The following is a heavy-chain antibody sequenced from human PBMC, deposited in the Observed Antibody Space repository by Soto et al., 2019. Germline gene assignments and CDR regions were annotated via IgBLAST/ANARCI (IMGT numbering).Heavy chain of an antibody. CDR1: GGTFSSYT. CDR3: LNIPHY. Sequence: QVQLVQSGAEVKKPGSSVKVSCKASGGTFSSYTISWVRQAPGQGLEWMGRIIPILGIASYAQKFQGRVTITADKATGPAYMELSSLRSEDTAVYYCLNIPHYWGQGTLVTVSS. CDR2: IIPILGIA. V-gene: IGHV1-69*02. J-gene: IGHJ4*02.